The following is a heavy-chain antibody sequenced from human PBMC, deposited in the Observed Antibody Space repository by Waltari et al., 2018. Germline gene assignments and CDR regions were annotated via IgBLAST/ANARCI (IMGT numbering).Heavy chain of an antibody. J-gene: IGHJ4*02. CDR3: ARARDSSGYDY. Sequence: QVQLQESGPGLVKPSQTLSLTCTVSGGSISSGSYYWSWIRQPAGKGLEWIGYSYTSGSTNYNPSLKSRVTISVDTSKNQFSLKLSSVTAADTAVYYCARARDSSGYDYWGQGTLVTVSS. CDR1: GGSISSGSYY. D-gene: IGHD3-22*01. V-gene: IGHV4-61*09. CDR2: SYTSGST.